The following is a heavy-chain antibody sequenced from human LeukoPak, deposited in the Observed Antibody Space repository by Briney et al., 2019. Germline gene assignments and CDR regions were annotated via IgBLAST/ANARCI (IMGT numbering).Heavy chain of an antibody. CDR2: INHSGST. Sequence: SETLSLTCAVYGGSFSGYSWSWIRQPPGKGLEWIGEINHSGSTNYNPSLKSRVTISVDTSKNQFSLKLSSVTAADTAVYYCARGDPKFDPWGEGTLVTVSS. CDR3: ARGDPKFDP. V-gene: IGHV4-34*01. J-gene: IGHJ5*02. CDR1: GGSFSGYS.